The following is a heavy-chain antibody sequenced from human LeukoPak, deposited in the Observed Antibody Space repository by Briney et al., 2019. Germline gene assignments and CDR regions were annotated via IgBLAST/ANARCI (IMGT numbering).Heavy chain of an antibody. CDR2: INPNSGGT. J-gene: IGHJ4*02. Sequence: GASVKVSCKASGYTFTGYYMRWVRQAPGQGLEWMGWINPNSGGTNYAQKFQGRVTMTRDTSISTAYMELSRLRSDDTAVYYCARRASNVSGYVWGSPYEYWGQGTLVTVSS. CDR1: GYTFTGYY. CDR3: ARRASNVSGYVWGSPYEY. V-gene: IGHV1-2*02. D-gene: IGHD3-16*01.